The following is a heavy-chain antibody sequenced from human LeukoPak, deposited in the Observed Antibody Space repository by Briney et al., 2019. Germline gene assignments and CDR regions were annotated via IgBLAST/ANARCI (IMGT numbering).Heavy chain of an antibody. V-gene: IGHV3-30*02. Sequence: GGSLRLSCAASGFTFSSYGMHWVRQAPGKGLEWVAFIRYDGSNKYYADSVKGRFTISRDNSKNTLYLQMNSLRAEDTAVYYCAAKYSSGFYYFDYWGQGTLVTVSS. CDR3: AAKYSSGFYYFDY. CDR1: GFTFSSYG. J-gene: IGHJ4*02. D-gene: IGHD6-19*01. CDR2: IRYDGSNK.